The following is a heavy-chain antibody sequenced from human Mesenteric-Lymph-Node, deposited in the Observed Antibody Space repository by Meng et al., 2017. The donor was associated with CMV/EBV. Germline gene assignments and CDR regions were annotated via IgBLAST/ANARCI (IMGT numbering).Heavy chain of an antibody. J-gene: IGHJ4*02. V-gene: IGHV2-5*02. Sequence: TFSGFSLSTSGVGVGWLRQPPGKALEWLALIYWDDEQRYSPSLKSRLTITKDTSKNQVVLTMTNMDPVDTATYYCAHRGYGDYGLSYWGQGTLVTVSS. CDR1: GFSLSTSGVG. D-gene: IGHD4-17*01. CDR2: IYWDDEQ. CDR3: AHRGYGDYGLSY.